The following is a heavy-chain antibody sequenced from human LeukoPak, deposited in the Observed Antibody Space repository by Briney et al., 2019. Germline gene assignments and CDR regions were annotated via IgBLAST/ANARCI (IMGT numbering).Heavy chain of an antibody. V-gene: IGHV3-23*01. CDR3: AKGVS. CDR1: GFTFSIYG. CDR2: IRVGGEDT. Sequence: GGSLRLSCAVSGFTFSIYGMSWVRQAPGKGPEWVSGIRVGGEDTFYSDSVKGRFTISRDDSKNTLYLQMNSLRDEDTAVYYCAKGVSWGQGTLVTVSS. D-gene: IGHD5/OR15-5a*01. J-gene: IGHJ5*02.